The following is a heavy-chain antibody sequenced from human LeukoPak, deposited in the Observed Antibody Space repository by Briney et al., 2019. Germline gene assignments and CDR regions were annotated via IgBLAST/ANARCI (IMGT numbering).Heavy chain of an antibody. V-gene: IGHV3-30*03. J-gene: IGHJ4*02. Sequence: GGSLRLSCAASGFTVSSNYMSWVRQAPGKGLEWVAVISYDGSNKYYADSVKGRFTISRDNSKNTLYLQMNSLRAEDTAVYYCARDGIPDIDSGWSVDYWGQGTLVTVSS. CDR2: ISYDGSNK. CDR1: GFTVSSNY. D-gene: IGHD6-19*01. CDR3: ARDGIPDIDSGWSVDY.